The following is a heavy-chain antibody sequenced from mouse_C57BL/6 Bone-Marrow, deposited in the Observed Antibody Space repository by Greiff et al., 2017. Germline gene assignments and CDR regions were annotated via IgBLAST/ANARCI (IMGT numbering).Heavy chain of an antibody. CDR2: IAPSDSYT. V-gene: IGHV1-69*01. CDR3: ARRDYFDY. Sequence: QVQLQQPGAELVMPGASVKLSCKASGYTFTSYWMHWVKQRPGQGLEWIGEIAPSDSYTNYNQKFKGKSTLTVDKSSSTAYMQLSSLTSEDSAVYYCARRDYFDYWGQGTTLTVSS. CDR1: GYTFTSYW. J-gene: IGHJ2*01.